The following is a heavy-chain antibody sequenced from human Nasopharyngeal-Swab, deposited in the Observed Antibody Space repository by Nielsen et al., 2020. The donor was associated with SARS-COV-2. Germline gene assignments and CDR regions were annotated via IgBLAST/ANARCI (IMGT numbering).Heavy chain of an antibody. J-gene: IGHJ4*02. Sequence: GESLKISCAVSGFPLTQHAMSWVRQTPGKGLEWVSKIDGSGDSTFYADSVKGRFTISRDNSKNTLYLEMNSLRAEDTAMYYCAKDLDSSAYYVEFHYWGQGTLVTVSS. CDR1: GFPLTQHA. D-gene: IGHD3-22*01. CDR2: IDGSGDST. CDR3: AKDLDSSAYYVEFHY. V-gene: IGHV3-23*01.